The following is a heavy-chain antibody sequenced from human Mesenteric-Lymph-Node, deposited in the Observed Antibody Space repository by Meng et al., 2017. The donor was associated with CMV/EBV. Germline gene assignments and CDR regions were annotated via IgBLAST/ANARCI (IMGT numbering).Heavy chain of an antibody. V-gene: IGHV3-74*01. CDR2: INSDGSST. J-gene: IGHJ3*02. CDR3: ARDSGLGKGDPFDI. CDR1: GFTFSSYW. D-gene: IGHD3-16*01. Sequence: GESLKISCAASGFTFSSYWMHWVRQAPGKGLVWVSRINSDGSSTSYADSVKGRFTISRDNAKNTLYLQMNSLRAEDTAVYYCARDSGLGKGDPFDIWGQGTMVTVSS.